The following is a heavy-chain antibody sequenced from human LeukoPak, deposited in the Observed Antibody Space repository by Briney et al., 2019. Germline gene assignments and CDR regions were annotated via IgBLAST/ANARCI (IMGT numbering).Heavy chain of an antibody. CDR3: AKRAYSSSPRTFDY. CDR1: GFTFSSHA. Sequence: HPGGSLRLSCAASGFTFSSHAMSWVRQAPGKGLEWVSVIGGGGGSTYYADSVKGRFTTSRDNSKNTLYLQLNSLRAEDTAVYYCAKRAYSSSPRTFDYWGQGTLVTVSS. CDR2: IGGGGGST. D-gene: IGHD6-6*01. J-gene: IGHJ4*02. V-gene: IGHV3-23*01.